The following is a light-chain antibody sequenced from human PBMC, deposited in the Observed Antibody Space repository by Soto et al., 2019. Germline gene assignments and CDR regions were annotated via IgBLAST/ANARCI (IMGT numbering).Light chain of an antibody. CDR2: EVS. Sequence: QSALTQPPSASGSPGQSVTISCAGTSSDVRGYNYVSWYQQYPGKVPKLMIYEVSERPSGVPDRFSGSKSGNTAFLTVSGLQAEDEADYYCLSYADTAYVFGTGTKLTVL. CDR1: SSDVRGYNY. J-gene: IGLJ1*01. V-gene: IGLV2-8*01. CDR3: LSYADTAYV.